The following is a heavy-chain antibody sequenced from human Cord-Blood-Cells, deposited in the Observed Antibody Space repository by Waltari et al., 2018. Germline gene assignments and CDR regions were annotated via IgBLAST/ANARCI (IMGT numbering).Heavy chain of an antibody. CDR1: GYTFTGYY. J-gene: IGHJ3*02. CDR3: ASTQIAEDAFDI. D-gene: IGHD3-22*01. V-gene: IGHV1-2*04. Sequence: QVQLVQSGAEVKKPGASVKVSCKASGYTFTGYYMHWVRQAPGQGLEWKGRANPNSGGTNDAQKFQGWVTMTRDTSISTAYMGLSRLRSDDTAVYYCASTQIAEDAFDIWGQGTMVTVSS. CDR2: ANPNSGGT.